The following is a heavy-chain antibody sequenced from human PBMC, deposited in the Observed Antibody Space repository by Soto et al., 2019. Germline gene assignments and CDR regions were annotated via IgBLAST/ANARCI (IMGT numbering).Heavy chain of an antibody. V-gene: IGHV3-33*01. J-gene: IGHJ6*02. CDR3: ARGKQWLVVYYYGMDV. D-gene: IGHD6-19*01. CDR1: GFTFSSYG. CDR2: IWYDGSNK. Sequence: PGGSLRLSCAASGFTFSSYGMHWVRQAPGKGLEWVAVIWYDGSNKYYADSVKGRFTISRDNSKNTLYLQMNSLRAEDTAVYYCARGKQWLVVYYYGMDVWGQGTTVTVSS.